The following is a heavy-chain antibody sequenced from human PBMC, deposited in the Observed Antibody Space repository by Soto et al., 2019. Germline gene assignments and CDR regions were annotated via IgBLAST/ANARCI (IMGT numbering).Heavy chain of an antibody. CDR3: ARGQLMVYASGSKAFDI. V-gene: IGHV4-31*03. Sequence: SETLSLTCTVSGGSISSGGYYWSWIRQHPGKGLEWIGYIYYSGSTYYNPSLKSRVTISVDTSKNQFSLKLSSVTASDTAVYYCARGQLMVYASGSKAFDIWGQGTMVTVSS. J-gene: IGHJ3*02. D-gene: IGHD2-8*01. CDR2: IYYSGST. CDR1: GGSISSGGYY.